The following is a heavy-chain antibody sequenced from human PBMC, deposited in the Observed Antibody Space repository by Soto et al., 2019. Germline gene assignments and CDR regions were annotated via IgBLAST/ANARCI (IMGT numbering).Heavy chain of an antibody. Sequence: QVQLVQSGAEVKKPGASVKVSCKASGYTFTGYYMHWVRQAPGQGLEWMGWINPNSGGTNYAQKFQGRVTMTRDTSISTAYMKLSRLRSDDTAVYYCARDWAWSSGWSPGGYWGQGTLVTVSS. V-gene: IGHV1-2*02. D-gene: IGHD6-19*01. CDR2: INPNSGGT. J-gene: IGHJ4*02. CDR3: ARDWAWSSGWSPGGY. CDR1: GYTFTGYY.